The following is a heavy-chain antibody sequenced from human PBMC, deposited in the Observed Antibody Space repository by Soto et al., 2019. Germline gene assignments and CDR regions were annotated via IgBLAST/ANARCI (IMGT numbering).Heavy chain of an antibody. CDR3: ARDNYYGSGSYDY. D-gene: IGHD3-10*01. Sequence: SETLSLTCTVSGGSSSSYYWSWIRQPPGKGLEWIGYTYYTENSNYNPSLKSRVTISVDSSKSQFSLKLRSVTAADTAMYYCARDNYYGSGSYDYWGQGLLVTVSS. CDR2: TYYTENS. CDR1: GGSSSSYY. J-gene: IGHJ4*02. V-gene: IGHV4-59*01.